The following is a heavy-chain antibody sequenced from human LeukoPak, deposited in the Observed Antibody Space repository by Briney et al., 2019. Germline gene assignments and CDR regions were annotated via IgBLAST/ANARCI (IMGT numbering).Heavy chain of an antibody. CDR2: IHTSGTT. J-gene: IGHJ4*02. D-gene: IGHD2-2*01. CDR1: GGSISSGSYY. CDR3: ARSPGAMYFDY. V-gene: IGHV4-61*02. Sequence: SETLSLTCTVSGGSISSGSYYWSWIRQPAGKGLEWIGRIHTSGTTNYNPSLKSQVTISIDTSKNQFTLNLSSVTAADTAMYYCARSPGAMYFDYWGQGTLVTVSS.